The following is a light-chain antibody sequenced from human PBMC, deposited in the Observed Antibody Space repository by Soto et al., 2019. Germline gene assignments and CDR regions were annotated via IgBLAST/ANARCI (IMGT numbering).Light chain of an antibody. CDR3: QQYGSSRWT. CDR1: QSVSSTY. V-gene: IGKV3-20*01. J-gene: IGKJ1*01. CDR2: AAS. Sequence: EIGVTQSPDTLSLFPGERATLSCRASQSVSSTYLAWYQQKPGQAPRPLISAASSRATGTPDRFSGSGSGTDFTLTISRLEPEDFAVYYCQQYGSSRWTFGQGTKVEIK.